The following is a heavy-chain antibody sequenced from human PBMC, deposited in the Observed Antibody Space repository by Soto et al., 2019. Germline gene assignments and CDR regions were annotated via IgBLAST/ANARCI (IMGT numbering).Heavy chain of an antibody. D-gene: IGHD3-3*01. Sequence: GESLKISCKGSGYNFTSYWIIWVRQMPGKGLEWMGNIDPTDSFTNYSPSFQGHVTISTDKSMSTAYLQWGTLKASDTAMYYCARRGYDFWSGLDVWGQGTTVTVS. CDR1: GYNFTSYW. J-gene: IGHJ6*02. CDR2: IDPTDSFT. V-gene: IGHV5-10-1*01. CDR3: ARRGYDFWSGLDV.